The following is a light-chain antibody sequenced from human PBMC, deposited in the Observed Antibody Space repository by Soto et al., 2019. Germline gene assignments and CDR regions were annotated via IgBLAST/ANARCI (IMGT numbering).Light chain of an antibody. CDR3: QLYGRSTMYT. CDR2: GAS. J-gene: IGKJ2*01. Sequence: EIVLTQSPGTLSLSPGERATLSCRASQSVSSSSLAWYQQKPGQAPRLLIYGASSRATGIPDRSSGSGSGTDFTLTIIRLEPEDFAVYYCQLYGRSTMYTFGQGTRLEIK. V-gene: IGKV3-20*01. CDR1: QSVSSSS.